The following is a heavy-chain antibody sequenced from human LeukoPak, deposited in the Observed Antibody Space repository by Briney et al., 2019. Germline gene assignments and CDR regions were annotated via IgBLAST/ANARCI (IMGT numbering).Heavy chain of an antibody. CDR3: ARDPGLGYFDY. CDR2: IWYDGSNK. CDR1: GFTFSSYG. Sequence: PGGSLRLSCAASGFTFSSYGMHWVRQAPGKGLEWVAVIWYDGSNKYYADSVKGRFTISRDNSKNTLYLQMNNLRAEDTAVYYCARDPGLGYFDYWGQGTLVTVSS. J-gene: IGHJ4*02. D-gene: IGHD1-1*01. V-gene: IGHV3-33*01.